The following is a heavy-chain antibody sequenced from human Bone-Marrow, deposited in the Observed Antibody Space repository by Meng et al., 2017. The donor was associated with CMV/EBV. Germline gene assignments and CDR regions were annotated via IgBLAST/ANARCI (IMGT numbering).Heavy chain of an antibody. CDR1: GGTFSSYA. V-gene: IGHV1-69*05. J-gene: IGHJ6*02. CDR3: ARVKQPLILVGPHGMDV. D-gene: IGHD2-2*01. Sequence: SVKVSCKASGGTFSSYAISWVRQAPGQGLEWMGWIIPIFGTANYAQKFQGRVTITTDESTSTAYMELSSLRSEDTAVYYCARVKQPLILVGPHGMDVWGQGTTVTVSS. CDR2: IIPIFGTA.